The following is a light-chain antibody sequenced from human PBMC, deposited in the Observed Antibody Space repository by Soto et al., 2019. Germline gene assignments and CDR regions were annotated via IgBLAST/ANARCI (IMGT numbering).Light chain of an antibody. CDR3: SSYTSSSTLG. V-gene: IGLV2-14*01. J-gene: IGLJ2*01. Sequence: QSALTQPASVSGSPGQSITISCTGTSSDVGGYNYVSWYQQHPGKAPKLMIYEVSNRPSGVSNRFSGSKSGNTASLTISGLQAEDEADYYGSSYTSSSTLGFGGGTQLTVL. CDR2: EVS. CDR1: SSDVGGYNY.